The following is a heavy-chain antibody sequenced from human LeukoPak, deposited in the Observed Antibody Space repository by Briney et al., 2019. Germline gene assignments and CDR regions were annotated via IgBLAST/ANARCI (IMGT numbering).Heavy chain of an antibody. Sequence: QTGGSVRLSCVGSGFIFSNFWMHWVRQAPGKGLMWVSAIKTDGSSTSDVDSVKGRFTISRDNAKNTLYLQMNSLRAEDTAIYYCVDGITATSGWGQGTLVTVSS. CDR1: GFIFSNFW. CDR3: VDGITATSG. CDR2: IKTDGSST. J-gene: IGHJ4*02. V-gene: IGHV3-74*01. D-gene: IGHD1-20*01.